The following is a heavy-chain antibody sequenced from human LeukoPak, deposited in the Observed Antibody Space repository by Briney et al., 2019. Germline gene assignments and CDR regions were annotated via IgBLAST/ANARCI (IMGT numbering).Heavy chain of an antibody. D-gene: IGHD3-10*01. J-gene: IGHJ4*02. V-gene: IGHV3-7*05. CDR3: ARDRVTMVRGVNYYFDY. CDR1: GFTFSSYW. CDR2: IKQDGSEK. Sequence: PGGSLRLSCAASGFTFSSYWMSWVRQAPGRGLEGVANIKQDGSEKYYVDSVKGRFTISRENAKNSLYLQMNSMRAEDTAVYYCARDRVTMVRGVNYYFDYWGQGTLVTVSS.